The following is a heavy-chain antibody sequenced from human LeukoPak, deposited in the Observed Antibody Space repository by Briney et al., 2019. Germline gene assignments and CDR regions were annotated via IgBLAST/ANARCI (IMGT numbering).Heavy chain of an antibody. J-gene: IGHJ6*02. CDR1: GFTFSSCS. V-gene: IGHV3-48*02. CDR3: AADDYYYYGMDV. CDR2: ISGSSSTI. Sequence: GGSLRLSCAASGFTFSSCSMNWVRQAPGKGLEWVSYISGSSSTIYYADSVKGRFTISRDNAKNSLYLQMNSLRDEDTAVYYCAADDYYYYGMDVWGQGTTVTVSS.